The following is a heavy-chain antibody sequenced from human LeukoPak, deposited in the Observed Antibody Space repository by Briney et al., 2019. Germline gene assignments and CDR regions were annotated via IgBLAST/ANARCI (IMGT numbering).Heavy chain of an antibody. CDR3: ARHGTIFGVVTKWHWYFDL. D-gene: IGHD3-3*01. Sequence: NPSETLSLTCTVSGGSISSYYWSWIRQPPRKGLEWIGYIYYSGSTNYNPSLKSRVTISVDTSKNQFSLKLSSVTAADTAVYYCARHGTIFGVVTKWHWYFDLWGRGTLVTVSS. V-gene: IGHV4-59*08. J-gene: IGHJ2*01. CDR2: IYYSGST. CDR1: GGSISSYY.